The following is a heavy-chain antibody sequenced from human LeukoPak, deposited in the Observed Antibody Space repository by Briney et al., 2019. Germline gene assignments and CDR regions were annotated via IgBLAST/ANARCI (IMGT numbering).Heavy chain of an antibody. CDR1: GFTLSSYA. J-gene: IGHJ4*02. CDR3: AKSYNWKAFDY. V-gene: IGHV3-23*01. D-gene: IGHD1-1*01. CDR2: VCGSCGDT. Sequence: RGSLRLSCAASGFTLSSYAMSWVRQAPGKGLEWVSTVCGSCGDTYYADSVKGRFTVSRDNSKNTLYLQMNSLRAEDTAVYYCAKSYNWKAFDYWGQGTLVTVSS.